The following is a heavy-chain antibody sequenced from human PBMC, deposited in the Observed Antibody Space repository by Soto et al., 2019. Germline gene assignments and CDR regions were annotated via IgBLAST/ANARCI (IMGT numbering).Heavy chain of an antibody. V-gene: IGHV3-23*01. CDR3: AKAHDYDSSGPWYAFDI. J-gene: IGHJ3*02. CDR2: ISGSGGST. Sequence: EVQLLESGGGLVQPGGSLRLSCAASGFTFSSYAMSWVRQAPGKGLEWVSAISGSGGSTYYADSVKGRFTIPRDNSKNTLYLQMNSMRAEDTAVYYCAKAHDYDSSGPWYAFDIWGQGTMVTVSS. CDR1: GFTFSSYA. D-gene: IGHD3-22*01.